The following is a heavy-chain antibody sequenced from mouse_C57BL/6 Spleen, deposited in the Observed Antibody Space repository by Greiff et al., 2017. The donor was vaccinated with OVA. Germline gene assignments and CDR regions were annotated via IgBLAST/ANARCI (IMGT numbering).Heavy chain of an antibody. V-gene: IGHV3-6*01. Sequence: EVQRVESGPGLVKPSQSLSLTCSVTGYSITSGYYWHWIRQFPGNKLEWMGYISYDGSNNYNPSLKNRISITRDTSKNQFFLKLNSVTTEDTATYYCARTSYAMDYWGQGTSVTVSS. CDR3: ARTSYAMDY. CDR1: GYSITSGYY. J-gene: IGHJ4*01. CDR2: ISYDGSN.